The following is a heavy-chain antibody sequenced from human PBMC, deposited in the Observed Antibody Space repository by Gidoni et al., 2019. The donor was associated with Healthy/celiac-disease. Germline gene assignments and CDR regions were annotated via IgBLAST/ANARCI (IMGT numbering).Heavy chain of an antibody. CDR1: GFTFSSYG. D-gene: IGHD3-9*01. Sequence: QVQLVESGGCVVQPWRSLRLSCSASGFTFSSYGMHWVRQAPGKWLEWVAVIWYDGSNKYYADSVKGRFTISRDNSKNTLYLQMNSLRAEDTAVYYCARARTGYYYYYYGMDVWGKGTTVTVSS. CDR2: IWYDGSNK. CDR3: ARARTGYYYYYYGMDV. V-gene: IGHV3-33*01. J-gene: IGHJ6*04.